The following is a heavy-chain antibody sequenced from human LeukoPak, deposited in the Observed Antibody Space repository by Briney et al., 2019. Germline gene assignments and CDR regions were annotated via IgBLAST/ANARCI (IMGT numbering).Heavy chain of an antibody. CDR2: IRSKAYGVTT. CDR3: SRADYYGSGSPISLDV. V-gene: IGHV3-49*04. CDR1: GFTFSDYY. J-gene: IGHJ6*04. Sequence: GSLRLSCAASGFTFSDYYMSWVRQAPGKGLEWVGFIRSKAYGVTTEHAASVKGRFTISRDDSKSIAYLQMNSLKTEDTAVYYCSRADYYGSGSPISLDVWGKGTTVTVSS. D-gene: IGHD3-10*01.